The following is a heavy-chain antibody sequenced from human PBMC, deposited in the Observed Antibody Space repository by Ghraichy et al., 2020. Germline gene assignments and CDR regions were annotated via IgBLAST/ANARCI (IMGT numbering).Heavy chain of an antibody. Sequence: ESLNISCAVYGGSFSGYYWSWIRQPPGKGLEWIGEINHSGSTNYNPSLKSRVTISVDTSKNQFSLKLSSVTAADTAVYYCARGVAYCGGDLRCAFDIWGQGTMVTVSS. CDR2: INHSGST. CDR3: ARGVAYCGGDLRCAFDI. CDR1: GGSFSGYY. J-gene: IGHJ3*02. D-gene: IGHD2-21*01. V-gene: IGHV4-34*01.